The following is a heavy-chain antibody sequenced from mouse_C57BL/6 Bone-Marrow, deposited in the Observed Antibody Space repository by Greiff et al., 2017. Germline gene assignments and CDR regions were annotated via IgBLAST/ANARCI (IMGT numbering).Heavy chain of an antibody. Sequence: EVKLVESGPELVKPGASVKIPCKASGYTSTDYNMDWVKQSHGKSLEWIGDINPNNGGTIYNQKFKGKATLTVDKSSSTAYMELRSLTSEDTAVYYCARIDYDVDARDYWGQGTSVTVSS. CDR1: GYTSTDYN. J-gene: IGHJ4*01. CDR3: ARIDYDVDARDY. D-gene: IGHD2-4*01. CDR2: INPNNGGT. V-gene: IGHV1-18*01.